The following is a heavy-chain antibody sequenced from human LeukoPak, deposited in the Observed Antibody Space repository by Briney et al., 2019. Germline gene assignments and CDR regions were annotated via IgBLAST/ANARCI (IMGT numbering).Heavy chain of an antibody. CDR3: SRLIWSDNYRLNYFDY. D-gene: IGHD3-3*01. V-gene: IGHV4-39*01. Sequence: SETLSLTCTVFGGSVSSSSYYWGWIRQPPGKGLEWIGSIYYSGSTYYNPSLKSRVTIYLDTSKNQFFLKLSSVTAADTAVYYCSRLIWSDNYRLNYFDYWGRGTLVTVSS. CDR2: IYYSGST. J-gene: IGHJ4*02. CDR1: GGSVSSSSYY.